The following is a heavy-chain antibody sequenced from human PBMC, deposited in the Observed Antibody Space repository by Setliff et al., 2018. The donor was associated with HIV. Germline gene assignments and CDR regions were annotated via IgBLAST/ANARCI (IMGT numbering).Heavy chain of an antibody. CDR1: GGSISSSSYY. Sequence: PSETLSLTCTVSGGSISSSSYYWGWIRQPPGKGLEWIGTIYYSGGTYYKSSLKSRLIISLDTSKNQFSLNLSSVTAADAAVYYCARVPKSSYYYYMDVWGKGTTVTVSS. CDR3: ARVPKSSYYYYMDV. J-gene: IGHJ6*03. V-gene: IGHV4-39*01. CDR2: IYYSGGT.